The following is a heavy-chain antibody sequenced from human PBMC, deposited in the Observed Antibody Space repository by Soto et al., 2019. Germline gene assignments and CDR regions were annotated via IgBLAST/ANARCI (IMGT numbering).Heavy chain of an antibody. CDR2: IYYSGST. Sequence: SETLSLTCTVSGGSISSYYWSWIRQPPGKGLEWIGYIYYSGSTNYNPSLKSRVTISVDTSKNQFSLKLSSVTAADTAVYYCARVRYTSGSPKWFDPWGQGTLVTVSS. J-gene: IGHJ5*02. CDR1: GGSISSYY. V-gene: IGHV4-59*08. CDR3: ARVRYTSGSPKWFDP. D-gene: IGHD3-10*01.